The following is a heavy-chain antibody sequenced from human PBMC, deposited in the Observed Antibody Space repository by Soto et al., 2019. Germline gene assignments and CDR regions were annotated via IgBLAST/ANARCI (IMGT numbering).Heavy chain of an antibody. CDR2: IYYSGST. Sequence: SETLSLTCTVSGGSISSGGYYWSWIRQHPGKGLEWIGYIYYSGSTYYNPSLKSRVTISVDTSKNQFSLKLSSVTAADTAVYYCAREVKRPQLWLPIDQGNWFDPWGQGTLVTVSS. CDR1: GGSISSGGYY. V-gene: IGHV4-31*03. CDR3: AREVKRPQLWLPIDQGNWFDP. J-gene: IGHJ5*02. D-gene: IGHD5-18*01.